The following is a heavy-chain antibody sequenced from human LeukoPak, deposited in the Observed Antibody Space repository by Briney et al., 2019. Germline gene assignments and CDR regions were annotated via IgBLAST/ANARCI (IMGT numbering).Heavy chain of an antibody. CDR2: INHSGST. CDR1: GGSFSGYY. CDR3: ARVDRFSVTATDNWFDP. J-gene: IGHJ5*02. D-gene: IGHD2-21*02. V-gene: IGHV4-34*01. Sequence: SETLSLTCAVYGGSFSGYYWSWIRQPPGKGLEWIGEINHSGSTNYNPSLKSRVTISVDTSKNQFSLKLSSVTAADTAVYYCARVDRFSVTATDNWFDPWGQGTLVTVSS.